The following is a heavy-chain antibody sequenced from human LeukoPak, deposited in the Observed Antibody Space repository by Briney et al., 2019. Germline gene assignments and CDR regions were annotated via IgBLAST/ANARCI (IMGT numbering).Heavy chain of an antibody. CDR2: ISSNGGST. CDR3: ARVLGSGSYGYAFDI. V-gene: IGHV3-64*01. CDR1: GFTFSSYA. D-gene: IGHD1-26*01. Sequence: GGSLRLSCAASGFTFSSYAMHWVRQAPGKGLEYVSAISSNGGSTYYANSVKGRFTISRDNSKNTLYLQVGSLRAEDMAVYYCARVLGSGSYGYAFDIWGQGTMVTVSS. J-gene: IGHJ3*02.